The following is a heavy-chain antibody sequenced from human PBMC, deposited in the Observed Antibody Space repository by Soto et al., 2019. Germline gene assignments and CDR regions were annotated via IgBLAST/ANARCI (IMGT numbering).Heavy chain of an antibody. J-gene: IGHJ4*02. CDR1: GFTFSSYA. V-gene: IGHV3-30-3*01. D-gene: IGHD3-10*01. Sequence: GGSLRLSCAASGFTFSSYAMHWVRQAPGKGLEWVAVISYDGSNKYYADSVKGRFTISRDNSKNTLYLQMNSLRAEDTAVCYCATDPPRSITMVRGPLHWGQGTLVTVSS. CDR3: ATDPPRSITMVRGPLH. CDR2: ISYDGSNK.